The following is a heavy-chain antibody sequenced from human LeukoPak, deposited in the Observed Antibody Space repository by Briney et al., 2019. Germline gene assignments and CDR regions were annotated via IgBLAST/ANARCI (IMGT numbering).Heavy chain of an antibody. V-gene: IGHV3-30*14. Sequence: GRSLRLSCAASGFTFSSYAMHWVRQAPGKGLEWVAVISYDGSNKYYADSVKGRFTISRDNSKNTLYLQMGSLRAEDMALYYCARAIHSSGYPPVDYWGQGTLVTVSS. CDR3: ARAIHSSGYPPVDY. D-gene: IGHD3-22*01. CDR1: GFTFSSYA. J-gene: IGHJ4*02. CDR2: ISYDGSNK.